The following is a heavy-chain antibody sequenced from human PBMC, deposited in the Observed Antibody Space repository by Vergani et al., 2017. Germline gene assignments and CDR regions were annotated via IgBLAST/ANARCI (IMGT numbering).Heavy chain of an antibody. J-gene: IGHJ5*02. CDR2: IYYSGST. Sequence: QLQLQESGPGLVKPSETLSLTCTVSGGSISSSSYYWGWIRQPPGKGLEWIGSIYYSGSTYYNPSLKSRVTISVDTSKNQFSLKLSSVTAADTAVYYCARVYYYGSGSYGWFDPWGQGTLVTVSS. V-gene: IGHV4-39*07. D-gene: IGHD3-10*01. CDR1: GGSISSSSYY. CDR3: ARVYYYGSGSYGWFDP.